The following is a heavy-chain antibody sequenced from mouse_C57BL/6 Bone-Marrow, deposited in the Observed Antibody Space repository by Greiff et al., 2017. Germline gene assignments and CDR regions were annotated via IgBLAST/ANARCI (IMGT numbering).Heavy chain of an antibody. Sequence: QVQLQQSGPELVKPGASVKISCKASGYSFTSYYIHWVKQRPGQGLEWIGWIYPGSGNTKYNEKFKGKATLTADTSSSTAYMQLSSLTSEDSAVYYCAGQLRLLYFDYWGQGTTLTVSS. D-gene: IGHD3-2*02. CDR2: IYPGSGNT. CDR3: AGQLRLLYFDY. CDR1: GYSFTSYY. J-gene: IGHJ2*01. V-gene: IGHV1-66*01.